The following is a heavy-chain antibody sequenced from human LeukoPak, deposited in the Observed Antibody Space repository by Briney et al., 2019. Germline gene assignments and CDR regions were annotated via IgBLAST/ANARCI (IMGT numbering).Heavy chain of an antibody. J-gene: IGHJ4*02. V-gene: IGHV3-23*01. CDR1: GFTFSSYA. Sequence: GGSLRLSCAASGFTFSSYAMSWVRQAPGKGLEWVSALSGSGDSIYYADSVKGRFSVSRDNSKNTLYLQMNSLRAEDTAVHYCARVITMIVNYWGQGTLVTVSS. CDR2: LSGSGDSI. CDR3: ARVITMIVNY. D-gene: IGHD3-22*01.